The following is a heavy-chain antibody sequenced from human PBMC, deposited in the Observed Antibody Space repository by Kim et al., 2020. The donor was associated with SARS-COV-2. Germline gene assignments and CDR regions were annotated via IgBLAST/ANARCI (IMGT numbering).Heavy chain of an antibody. Sequence: GNTYYQPSLRSRVTVSVDTSKNQLSLKLRSVAAADTSVYYCARGAYGSGWGNWGQGTLVTVSS. D-gene: IGHD6-19*01. CDR3: ARGAYGSGWGN. CDR2: GNT. V-gene: IGHV4-39*01. J-gene: IGHJ4*02.